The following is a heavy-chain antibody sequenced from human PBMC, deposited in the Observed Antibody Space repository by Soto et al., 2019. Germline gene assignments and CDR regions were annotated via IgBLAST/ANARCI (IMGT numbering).Heavy chain of an antibody. Sequence: QVQLVQSGAEVKKPGASVKVSCKASGYTFTRYTINWVRQATGQGPEYMGWMNPITGNTGYAQKFQGRVTMTRDTSKSTDYMEGTSLRSEDTAVYYCARDGYYFGSGRSYFDSWGQGTQVTVSS. CDR3: ARDGYYFGSGRSYFDS. D-gene: IGHD3-10*01. V-gene: IGHV1-8*01. CDR1: GYTFTRYT. J-gene: IGHJ4*02. CDR2: MNPITGNT.